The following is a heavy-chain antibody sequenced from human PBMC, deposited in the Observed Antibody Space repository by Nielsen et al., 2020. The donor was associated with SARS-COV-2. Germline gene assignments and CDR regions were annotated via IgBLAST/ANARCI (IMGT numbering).Heavy chain of an antibody. V-gene: IGHV3-23*01. Sequence: GGSLRLSCAASGFTFSRHAMSWVRQAPGKGLEWVSSVSGSGDETYYIDSVRGRFTIARDDSKNTLYLQMNSLRAEDTARYYCARGFTGVVILPFEYWGQGTLVTVSS. CDR1: GFTFSRHA. CDR2: VSGSGDET. CDR3: ARGFTGVVILPFEY. D-gene: IGHD3-3*01. J-gene: IGHJ4*02.